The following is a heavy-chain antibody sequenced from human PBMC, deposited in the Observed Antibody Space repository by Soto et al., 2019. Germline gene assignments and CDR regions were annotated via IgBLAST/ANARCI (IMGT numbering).Heavy chain of an antibody. CDR3: AKDEGYCSGGSCYSLPDY. V-gene: IGHV3-9*01. D-gene: IGHD2-15*01. Sequence: GGSLRLSYAAFGFTFDDYAMHWVRQAPGKGLEWVSGISWNSGSIGYADSVKGRFTISRDNAKNSLYLQMNSLRAEDTALYYCAKDEGYCSGGSCYSLPDYWGKGTLVTVSS. CDR2: ISWNSGSI. J-gene: IGHJ4*02. CDR1: GFTFDDYA.